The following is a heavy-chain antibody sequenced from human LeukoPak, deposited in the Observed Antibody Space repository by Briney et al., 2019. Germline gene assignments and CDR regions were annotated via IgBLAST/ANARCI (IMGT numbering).Heavy chain of an antibody. D-gene: IGHD6-19*01. Sequence: SVKVSCKASGGTFSSYAISWVRQAPGQGLEWMGGIIPIFGTANYAQKFQGRVTITADESTSTACMELSSLRSEDTAVYYCARVWGYSSGLYYFDYWGQGTPVTVSS. J-gene: IGHJ4*02. V-gene: IGHV1-69*13. CDR2: IIPIFGTA. CDR1: GGTFSSYA. CDR3: ARVWGYSSGLYYFDY.